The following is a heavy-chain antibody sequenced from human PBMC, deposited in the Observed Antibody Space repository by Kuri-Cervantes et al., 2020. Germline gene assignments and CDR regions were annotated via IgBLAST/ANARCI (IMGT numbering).Heavy chain of an antibody. CDR2: INHSGST. CDR3: ARADPDCSSASCYLPSGRHYYYYMDV. V-gene: IGHV4-34*01. CDR1: GGSFSDYY. Sequence: SETLSLTCAVYGGSFSDYYWSWIRQPPGKGLEWIGEINHSGSTNYNPSLKSRVTISVDTSKNQFSLKLTSVTAADTAVYYCARADPDCSSASCYLPSGRHYYYYMDVWGKGTTVTVSS. D-gene: IGHD2-2*01. J-gene: IGHJ6*03.